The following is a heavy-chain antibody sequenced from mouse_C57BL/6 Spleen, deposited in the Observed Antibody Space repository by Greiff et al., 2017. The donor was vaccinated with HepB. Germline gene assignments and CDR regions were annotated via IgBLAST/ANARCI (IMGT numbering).Heavy chain of an antibody. CDR2: ISDGGSYT. CDR3: VRDQGSRFAY. Sequence: DVHLVESGGGLVKPGGSLKLSCAASGFTFSSYAMSWVRQTPEKRLEWVATISDGGSYTYYPDNVKGRFTISRDNAKNNLYLQMSHLKSEDTAMYYCVRDQGSRFAYWGQGTLVTVSA. V-gene: IGHV5-4*01. CDR1: GFTFSSYA. D-gene: IGHD1-1*01. J-gene: IGHJ3*01.